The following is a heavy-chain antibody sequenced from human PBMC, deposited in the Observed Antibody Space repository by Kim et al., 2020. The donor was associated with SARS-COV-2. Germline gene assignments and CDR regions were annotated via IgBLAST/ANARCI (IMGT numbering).Heavy chain of an antibody. D-gene: IGHD1-20*01. CDR3: ARGNLYYGLDV. CDR2: T. Sequence: TNYNPSLKSGVTRSTDTSKDQFSRKLSSVTAADTAVYYCARGNLYYGLDVWGQGTTVTVSS. V-gene: IGHV4-34*01. J-gene: IGHJ6*02.